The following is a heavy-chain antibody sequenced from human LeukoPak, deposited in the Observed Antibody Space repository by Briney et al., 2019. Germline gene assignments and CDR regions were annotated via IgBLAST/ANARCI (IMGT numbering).Heavy chain of an antibody. CDR3: AKEATTVTTYYFDY. CDR2: ISGSGGNT. J-gene: IGHJ4*02. V-gene: IGHV3-23*01. CDR1: GFTFTTYA. D-gene: IGHD4-17*01. Sequence: GGSLRLSCAASGFTFTTYAMSWVRQAPGKGLEWVSTISGSGGNTYYPDSVKGRFTISRDNSKNTLYLQMNSLRAEDTAVYYCAKEATTVTTYYFDYWGQGTLVTVSS.